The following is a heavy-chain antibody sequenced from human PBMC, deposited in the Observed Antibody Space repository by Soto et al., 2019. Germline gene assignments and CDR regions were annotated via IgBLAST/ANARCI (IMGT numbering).Heavy chain of an antibody. Sequence: GGSLRLSCAASGFTFSSYAMSWVRQAPGKGLEWVSAISGSGGSTYYADSVKGRFTISRDNSKNTLYLQMNSLRAEDTAVYYCAKDLYYYDSSGYYDYWGQGTLVTVSS. D-gene: IGHD3-22*01. J-gene: IGHJ4*02. CDR3: AKDLYYYDSSGYYDY. V-gene: IGHV3-23*01. CDR1: GFTFSSYA. CDR2: ISGSGGST.